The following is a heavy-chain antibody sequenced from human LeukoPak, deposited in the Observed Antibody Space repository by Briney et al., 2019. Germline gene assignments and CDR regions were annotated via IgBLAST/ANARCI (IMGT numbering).Heavy chain of an antibody. CDR3: AREDIVVVPAAPPRYYYYYGMDV. CDR2: INPNSGGT. V-gene: IGHV1-2*02. D-gene: IGHD2-2*01. CDR1: GYTFTDYY. J-gene: IGHJ6*02. Sequence: GASVKVSCKASGYTFTDYYMHWVRQAPGQGLEWMGWINPNSGGTNYAQKFQGRVTMTRDTSISTAYMELSRLRSDDTAVYYCAREDIVVVPAAPPRYYYYYGMDVWGQGTTVTVSS.